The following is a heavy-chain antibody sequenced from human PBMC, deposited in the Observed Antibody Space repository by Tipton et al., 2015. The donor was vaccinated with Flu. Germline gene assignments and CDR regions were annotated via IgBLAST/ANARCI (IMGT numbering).Heavy chain of an antibody. CDR2: IYYTGST. J-gene: IGHJ3*02. Sequence: TLSLTCTVSGDSINNYYWSWIRQPPGRGLEWLGYIYYTGSTNYSPSLKSRVTISLDTSENQLSLKLNSMTAADTAVYYCARHGKDTGDYLASFAIWGQGTMVTGSS. CDR1: GDSINNYY. CDR3: ARHGKDTGDYLASFAI. V-gene: IGHV4-59*01. D-gene: IGHD7-27*01.